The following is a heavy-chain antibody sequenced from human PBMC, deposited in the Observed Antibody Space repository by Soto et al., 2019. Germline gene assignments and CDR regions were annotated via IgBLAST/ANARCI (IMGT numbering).Heavy chain of an antibody. CDR1: GLTFSRVS. CDR2: ISSASSET. Sequence: GGSRRRSWEASGLTFSRVSMNWVRQVPGKGLEWVASISSASSETWYADSVKGRFIISRDNAQNSLFLQMNTLRPEDSAIYYCARVAYWGPGTQVTVSS. V-gene: IGHV3-21*01. CDR3: ARVAY. J-gene: IGHJ4*02.